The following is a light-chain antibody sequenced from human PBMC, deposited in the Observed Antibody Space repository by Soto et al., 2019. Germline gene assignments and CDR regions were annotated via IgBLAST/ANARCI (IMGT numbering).Light chain of an antibody. J-gene: IGLJ1*01. CDR2: EVT. CDR1: FSDVGGYDY. V-gene: IGLV2-14*01. Sequence: QSALTQPASVSGSPGQSIAISCTGTFSDVGGYDYVSWYQQHPDKAPKLMIYEVTKRHSGVSKRFSGSKSGNTAALTSSGLEPEDEADYYCSSHTSGSTRVFGSGTKLTVL. CDR3: SSHTSGSTRV.